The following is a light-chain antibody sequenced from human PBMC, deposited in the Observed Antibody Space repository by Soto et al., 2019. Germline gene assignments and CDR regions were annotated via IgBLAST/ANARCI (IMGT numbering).Light chain of an antibody. J-gene: IGLJ3*02. CDR1: SSDAGNYNF. V-gene: IGLV2-23*01. CDR2: EDS. CDR3: CSYAGSSTSWV. Sequence: QSALTQPASVSGSPGQSITISCTGTSSDAGNYNFVSWYQQHPGKAPKVIIYEDSTRPSGVSNRISGSKSGNTASLTISGLQAEDGADYYCCSYAGSSTSWVFGGGTMLTVL.